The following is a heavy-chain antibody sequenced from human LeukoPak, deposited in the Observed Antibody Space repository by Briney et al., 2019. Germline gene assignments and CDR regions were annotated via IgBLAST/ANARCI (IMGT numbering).Heavy chain of an antibody. CDR3: AKDPGGPSVDWYFDL. CDR1: GFTFSSYG. CDR2: ISYDGSNK. J-gene: IGHJ2*01. V-gene: IGHV3-30*18. Sequence: GGPLRLSCAASGFTFSSYGMHWVRQAPGKGLEWVAVISYDGSNKYYADSVKGRFTISRDNSKNTLYLQMNSLRAEDTAVYYCAKDPGGPSVDWYFDLWGRGTLVTVSS. D-gene: IGHD3-16*01.